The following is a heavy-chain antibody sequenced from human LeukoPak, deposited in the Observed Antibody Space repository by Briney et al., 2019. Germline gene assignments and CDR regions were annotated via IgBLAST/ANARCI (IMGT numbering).Heavy chain of an antibody. CDR1: GFTFSSYA. J-gene: IGHJ4*02. CDR3: ARGCGGDCYWTHYYFDY. V-gene: IGHV3-30-3*01. CDR2: ISYDGSNK. Sequence: GGSLRLSCAASGFTFSSYAMHWVRQAPGKGLEWVAVISYDGSNKYYADSVKGRFTISRDNSKNTLYLQMNSLRAEDTAVYYCARGCGGDCYWTHYYFDYWGQGTLVTVSS. D-gene: IGHD2-21*02.